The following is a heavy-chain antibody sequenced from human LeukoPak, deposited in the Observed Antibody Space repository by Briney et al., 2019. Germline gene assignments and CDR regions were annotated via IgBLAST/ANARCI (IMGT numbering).Heavy chain of an antibody. J-gene: IGHJ6*04. CDR1: GDTFSSYA. V-gene: IGHV1-69*01. D-gene: IGHD2-15*01. Sequence: SVKVSCKASGDTFSSYAISWVRQAPGQGLEWMGGIIPIFGTANYAQKFQGRVTITADESTSTAYMELSSLRSEDTAVYYCARSGCSGGSCYDYYYYGMDVWGKGTTVTVSS. CDR3: ARSGCSGGSCYDYYYYGMDV. CDR2: IIPIFGTA.